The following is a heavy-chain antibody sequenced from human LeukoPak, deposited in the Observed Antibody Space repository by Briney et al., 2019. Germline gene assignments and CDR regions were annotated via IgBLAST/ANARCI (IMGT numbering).Heavy chain of an antibody. J-gene: IGHJ6*02. D-gene: IGHD4-23*01. CDR2: ISSSSSYI. Sequence: GGSLRLSCAASGFTLSSYEMNWVRQAPGKGLEWVSSISSSSSYIYYADSVKGRFTISRDNAKNSLYLQMNSLRAEDTAVYYCARSAGRNSKHGMDVWGQGTTVTVSS. V-gene: IGHV3-21*01. CDR3: ARSAGRNSKHGMDV. CDR1: GFTLSSYE.